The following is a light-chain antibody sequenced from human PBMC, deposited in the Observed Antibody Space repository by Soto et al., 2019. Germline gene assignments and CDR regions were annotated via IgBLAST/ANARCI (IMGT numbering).Light chain of an antibody. J-gene: IGLJ3*02. Sequence: QSVLTQPPPASGTPGQRVTISCSGSSSTIGSNTVNWYQQLPGSAPKLLIYSNNQRPSGVPDRFSGSKSGTSASLAISGLQFEDEADYYCAAWDDSLNGWVFGGGTKVTVL. CDR3: AAWDDSLNGWV. V-gene: IGLV1-44*01. CDR2: SNN. CDR1: SSTIGSNT.